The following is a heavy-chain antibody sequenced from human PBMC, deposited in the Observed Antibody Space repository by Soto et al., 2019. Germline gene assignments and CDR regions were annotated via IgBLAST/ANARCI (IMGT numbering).Heavy chain of an antibody. CDR2: IYYSGST. J-gene: IGHJ4*02. CDR1: GGSISSSSYY. Sequence: PSETLSLTCTVSGGSISSSSYYWGWIRQPPGKGLEWIGSIYYSGSTYYNPSLKSRVTISVDTSKNQFSLKLSSVTAADTAVYYCARQSGYPPSYYFDYWGQGTLVTVSS. CDR3: ARQSGYPPSYYFDY. V-gene: IGHV4-39*01. D-gene: IGHD3-3*01.